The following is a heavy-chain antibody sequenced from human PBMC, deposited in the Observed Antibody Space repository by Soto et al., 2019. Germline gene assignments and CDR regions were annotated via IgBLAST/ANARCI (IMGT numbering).Heavy chain of an antibody. Sequence: QVHLQESGPGLVKPSETLSLTCSVSGGTISGYYWTWIRQPAGKGLEWIGRIYSSGNTKYNPSLQSRVTXSLDTSNNQFSLRXTSXXXXXXXXXXXXXGQRFSDWXDX. J-gene: IGHJ5*02. D-gene: IGHD3-3*01. CDR3: XXGQRFSDWXDX. CDR1: GGTISGYY. V-gene: IGHV4-4*07. CDR2: IYSSGNT.